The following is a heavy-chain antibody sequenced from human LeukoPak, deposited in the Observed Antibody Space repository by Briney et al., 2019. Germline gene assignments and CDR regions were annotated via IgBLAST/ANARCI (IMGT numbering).Heavy chain of an antibody. J-gene: IGHJ4*02. CDR1: GFTFSSYA. Sequence: GGSLRLSCAASGFTFSSYAMSCVRQAPGKGLEWVSAISGSGGSTYYADSVKGRFTISRDNSKNTLYLQMNSLRAEDTAVYYCAKDRIVVVPAAIPFDYWGQGTLVTVSS. V-gene: IGHV3-23*01. CDR2: ISGSGGST. D-gene: IGHD2-2*02. CDR3: AKDRIVVVPAAIPFDY.